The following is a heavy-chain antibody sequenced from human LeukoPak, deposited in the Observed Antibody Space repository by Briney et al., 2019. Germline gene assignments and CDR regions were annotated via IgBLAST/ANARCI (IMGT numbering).Heavy chain of an antibody. V-gene: IGHV3-74*01. CDR3: VGYGSGCLKNPYRP. CDR2: INSDGSST. J-gene: IGHJ5*02. Sequence: PGGSLRLSCAASGFTFSSYWMHWVRQAPGKGLVWVSRINSDGSSTSYADSVKGRFTISRDNAKNTLYLQMNSLRAEDTAVYYCVGYGSGCLKNPYRPWGQGTLVTVSS. CDR1: GFTFSSYW. D-gene: IGHD3-10*01.